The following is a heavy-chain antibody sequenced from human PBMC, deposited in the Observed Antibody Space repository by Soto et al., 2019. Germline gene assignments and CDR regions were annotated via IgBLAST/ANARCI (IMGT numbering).Heavy chain of an antibody. V-gene: IGHV1-69*02. Sequence: ASVKVSCKASGGTFNSSTISWVRQAPGQGLEWMGRIIPILGIANYAQKFQGRVTITADKSTSTAYMELSSLRSEDTAVYYCAISIAAAAPDYWGQGTLVTVSS. CDR2: IIPILGIA. D-gene: IGHD6-13*01. J-gene: IGHJ4*02. CDR3: AISIAAAAPDY. CDR1: GGTFNSST.